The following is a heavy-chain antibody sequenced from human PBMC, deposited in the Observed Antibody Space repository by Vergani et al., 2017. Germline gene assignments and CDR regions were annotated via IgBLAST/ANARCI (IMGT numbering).Heavy chain of an antibody. CDR2: IWYDGSNK. Sequence: QVQLVESGGGVVQPGRSLRLSCAASGFTFSSYGMHWVRQAPGKGLEWVAVIWYDGSNKYYADSVKGRFTISRDNSKNTLYLQMNSLRAEDTAVYYCARDGIVVVPAAPALYGMDVWGQGTTVTVSS. CDR1: GFTFSSYG. J-gene: IGHJ6*02. D-gene: IGHD2-2*01. CDR3: ARDGIVVVPAAPALYGMDV. V-gene: IGHV3-33*01.